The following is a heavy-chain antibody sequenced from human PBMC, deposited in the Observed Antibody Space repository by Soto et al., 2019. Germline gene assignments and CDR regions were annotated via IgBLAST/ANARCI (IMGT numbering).Heavy chain of an antibody. Sequence: QVQLQESGPGLVKPSQTLSLTCTVSGGSISSGGYYWSWIRQHPGKGLEWIGYIYYSGSTYYNPSLKSRVTISVDTSKKQFSLKRSSVTAADTAVYYCASRGSGSYSYYYYGMDVWGQGTTVTVSS. CDR1: GGSISSGGYY. J-gene: IGHJ6*02. V-gene: IGHV4-31*03. CDR3: ASRGSGSYSYYYYGMDV. D-gene: IGHD1-26*01. CDR2: IYYSGST.